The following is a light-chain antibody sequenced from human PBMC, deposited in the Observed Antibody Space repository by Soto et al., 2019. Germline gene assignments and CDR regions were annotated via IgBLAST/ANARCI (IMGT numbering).Light chain of an antibody. V-gene: IGLV2-14*03. CDR1: ISEIVLSTF. J-gene: IGLJ2*01. CDR2: DVS. Sequence: QSVLTQPASGSGSPGQSITISCTGTISEIVLSTFVSWYQHHPGKAPKLIIFDVSSRASGISNRFSGSKSGNTASLTISGLQAEDEAEYYCTSYTTVVSALVFGGGTKLTVL. CDR3: TSYTTVVSALV.